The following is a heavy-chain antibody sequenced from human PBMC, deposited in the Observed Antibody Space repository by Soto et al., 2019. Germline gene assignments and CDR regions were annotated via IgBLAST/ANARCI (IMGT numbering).Heavy chain of an antibody. CDR1: GFTFSSYA. D-gene: IGHD4-17*01. CDR3: ASTSLGDYAPYSYSGMDV. V-gene: IGHV3-30-3*01. J-gene: IGHJ6*02. Sequence: GGSLRLSCAASGFTFSSYAMHWVRQAPGKGLEWVAVISYDGSNKYYADSVKGRFTISRDNSKNTLYLQMNSLRAEDTAVYYCASTSLGDYAPYSYSGMDVWGQGSTVTVS. CDR2: ISYDGSNK.